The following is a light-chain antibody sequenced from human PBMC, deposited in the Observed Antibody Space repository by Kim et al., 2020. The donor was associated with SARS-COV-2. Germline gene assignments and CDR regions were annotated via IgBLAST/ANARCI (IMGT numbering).Light chain of an antibody. Sequence: EIVMTQSPATLSVSPGERATLSCRASQSASGNLAWYQQRPGQAPRLLIHAASTRATGIPARFSGSGSGTEFTLTINNLQSEDFAVYYCQQYHDWPFTFGPGTKVDIK. V-gene: IGKV3-15*01. CDR3: QQYHDWPFT. CDR1: QSASGN. CDR2: AAS. J-gene: IGKJ3*01.